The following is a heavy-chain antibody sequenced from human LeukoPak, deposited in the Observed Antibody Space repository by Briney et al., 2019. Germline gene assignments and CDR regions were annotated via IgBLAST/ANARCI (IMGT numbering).Heavy chain of an antibody. CDR2: ISPGDSDA. D-gene: IGHD2-2*01. V-gene: IGHV5-51*01. CDR3: ARRYCSSTSCNPYFFDY. CDR1: GYGFTNYW. J-gene: IGHJ4*02. Sequence: GESLKISCKGSGYGFTNYWVGWVRQTPGKGLEWMGIISPGDSDARYSPSFQGQVTISADKSISTAYLRWSSLKASDTAMYYCARRYCSSTSCNPYFFDYWGQGTLVTVSS.